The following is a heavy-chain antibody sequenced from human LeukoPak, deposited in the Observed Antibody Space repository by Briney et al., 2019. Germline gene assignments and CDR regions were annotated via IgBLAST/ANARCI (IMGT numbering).Heavy chain of an antibody. Sequence: GGSLRLSCEASGFSFSIYNMNWVRLAPGKGLEWVSSISGSSSHVWYADSVKGRFTSSRDNAKNSLYLQMSSLRVEDTAVYYCARDQYYSDSSGYPYDIWGQGTMDTVSS. J-gene: IGHJ3*02. V-gene: IGHV3-21*01. CDR2: ISGSSSHV. CDR3: ARDQYYSDSSGYPYDI. D-gene: IGHD3-22*01. CDR1: GFSFSIYN.